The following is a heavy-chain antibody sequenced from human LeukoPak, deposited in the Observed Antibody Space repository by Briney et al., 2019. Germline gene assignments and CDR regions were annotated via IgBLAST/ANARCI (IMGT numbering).Heavy chain of an antibody. V-gene: IGHV3-23*01. D-gene: IGHD6-19*01. Sequence: PGGSLRLSCAASGFTFSSYAMSWVRQAPGKGLEWVPAISGSGGSTYYADSVKGRFTISRDNSKNTLYLQMNSLRAEDTAVYYCAKDRARGVAVAGLAPVWGKGTTVTVSS. CDR2: ISGSGGST. CDR1: GFTFSSYA. CDR3: AKDRARGVAVAGLAPV. J-gene: IGHJ6*04.